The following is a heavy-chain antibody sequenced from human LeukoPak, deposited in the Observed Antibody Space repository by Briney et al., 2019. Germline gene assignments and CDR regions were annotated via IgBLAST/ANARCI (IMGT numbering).Heavy chain of an antibody. CDR2: INPSGGSS. J-gene: IGHJ4*02. Sequence: GASVKVSCKASGYTFTSYYMHWVRQAPGQGLEWMGIINPSGGSSSYAQKFQGRVTMTRDMSTSTVYMEVSRLRSEDTAMYYCARGGASRDGYNLWGQGTLVTVSS. V-gene: IGHV1-46*01. CDR1: GYTFTSYY. CDR3: ARGGASRDGYNL. D-gene: IGHD5-24*01.